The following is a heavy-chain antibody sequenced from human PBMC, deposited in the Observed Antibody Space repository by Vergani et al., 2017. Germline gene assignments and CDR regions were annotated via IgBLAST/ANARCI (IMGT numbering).Heavy chain of an antibody. CDR3: AKDPRLKEDYYYYYMDV. Sequence: QVRLVESGGGVVQPGRSLRLSCAASGFSFTSYGLHWVRQAPGQGLEWVAVISHDGNKKYYVDSVKGRFTISRDNSKNTLYLYMNSLRADDTAVYYCAKDPRLKEDYYYYYMDVWGKGTTVTVSS. V-gene: IGHV3-30*18. CDR1: GFSFTSYG. CDR2: ISHDGNKK. J-gene: IGHJ6*03.